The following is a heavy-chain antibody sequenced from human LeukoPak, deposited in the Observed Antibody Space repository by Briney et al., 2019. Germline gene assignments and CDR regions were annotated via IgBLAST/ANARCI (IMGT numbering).Heavy chain of an antibody. CDR3: ARGIPNWGSEVDYFDF. V-gene: IGHV4-4*07. D-gene: IGHD7-27*01. CDR1: GGSISSYY. Sequence: PSETLSLTCTVSGGSISSYYWSWIRQPAGKGLEWIGRIYTSGSTNYNPSLESRVTISVDKSKNQFSLKLSSVTAADTAVYYCARGIPNWGSEVDYFDFWGQGTLVTVSS. J-gene: IGHJ4*02. CDR2: IYTSGST.